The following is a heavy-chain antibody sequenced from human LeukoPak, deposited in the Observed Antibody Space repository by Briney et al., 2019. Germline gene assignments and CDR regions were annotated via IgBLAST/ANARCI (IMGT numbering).Heavy chain of an antibody. CDR2: IYYSWST. V-gene: IGHV4-59*08. J-gene: IGHJ4*02. CDR1: GGSISSYY. Sequence: SETLSLTCTVSGGSISSYYWSWIRHPPGKGLGWIGYIYYSWSTNYNPSLKGRVTISVDTSKNQFSLKLSSVTAADTAVYYCARFPIVDSYGAEEYWGQGALVTVSS. CDR3: ARFPIVDSYGAEEY. D-gene: IGHD5-18*01.